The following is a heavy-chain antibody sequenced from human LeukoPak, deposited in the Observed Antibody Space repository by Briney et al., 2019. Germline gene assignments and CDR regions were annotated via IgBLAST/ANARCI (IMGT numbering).Heavy chain of an antibody. Sequence: GGSLRLSCAASGFTFSSYWMNWVRQAPGKGLEWVSYISSSSSTIYYAESVKGRFTISRDNAKNSPYLQMNSLRAEDTAVYYCAELGITMIGGVWGKGTTVTISS. CDR1: GFTFSSYW. V-gene: IGHV3-48*04. CDR3: AELGITMIGGV. CDR2: ISSSSSTI. D-gene: IGHD3-10*02. J-gene: IGHJ6*04.